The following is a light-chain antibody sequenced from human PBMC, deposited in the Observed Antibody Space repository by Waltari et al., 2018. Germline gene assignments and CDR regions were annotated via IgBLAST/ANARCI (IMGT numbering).Light chain of an antibody. V-gene: IGKV4-1*01. CDR2: WAS. CDR3: QKYYNTPLT. Sequence: IVLTQPPESLAVSLGARSPISCKPSESVRYSTNNNDHLAWYQQKPGPPPRLLLYWASTRESGVPDRFIGSGSETDFTLTVTSLQAEDVAVYYCQKYYNTPLTFGGGTKVGVK. CDR1: ESVRYSTNNNDH. J-gene: IGKJ4*01.